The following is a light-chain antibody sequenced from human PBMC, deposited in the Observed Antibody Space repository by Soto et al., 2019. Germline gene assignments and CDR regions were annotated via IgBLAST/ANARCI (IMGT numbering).Light chain of an antibody. CDR3: QQYNSWPRTWT. V-gene: IGKV3-15*01. J-gene: IGKJ1*01. Sequence: EIVMTRSPATLSLSPGERATLSCRASQSVSSNLAWYQQKPGQAPRLLIYGASTRATGIPARFSGSGSGTEFTLTISSLQSEDFAVYHCQQYNSWPRTWTFGQGTKVDI. CDR2: GAS. CDR1: QSVSSN.